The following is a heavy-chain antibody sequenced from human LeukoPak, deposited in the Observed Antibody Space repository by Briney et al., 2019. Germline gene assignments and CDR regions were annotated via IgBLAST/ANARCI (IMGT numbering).Heavy chain of an antibody. CDR2: IKPDGSEK. CDR3: ARGDYYGSGTYYHDAFDI. J-gene: IGHJ3*02. CDR1: GFTFSSYG. D-gene: IGHD3-10*01. Sequence: GGSLRLSCAASGFTFSSYGMHWVRQAPGKGREWVANIKPDGSEKHYVDSVKGRLTIARDNAKNSLYLQMNSPRAEDTAVYYCARGDYYGSGTYYHDAFDIWGQGTMVTVSS. V-gene: IGHV3-7*03.